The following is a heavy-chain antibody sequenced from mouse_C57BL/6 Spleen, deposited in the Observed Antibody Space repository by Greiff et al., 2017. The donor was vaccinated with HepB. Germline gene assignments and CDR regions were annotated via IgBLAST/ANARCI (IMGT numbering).Heavy chain of an antibody. CDR3: ARGENYGSSYADY. D-gene: IGHD1-1*01. V-gene: IGHV1-50*01. CDR1: GYTFTSYW. CDR2: IDPSDSYT. J-gene: IGHJ2*01. Sequence: QVQLQQPGAELVKPGASVKLSCKASGYTFTSYWMQWVKQRPGQGLEWIGEIDPSDSYTNYNQKFKGKATLTVDPSSSTAYMQLSSLTSEDSAVYYCARGENYGSSYADYWGQGTTLTVSS.